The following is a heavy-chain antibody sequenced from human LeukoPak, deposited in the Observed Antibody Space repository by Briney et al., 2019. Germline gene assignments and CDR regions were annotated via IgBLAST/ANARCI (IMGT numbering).Heavy chain of an antibody. Sequence: PSETLSLTCTVSGGSINSGTYYWTWIRQPAGKGLEWIGRIYSSGYTNYKPSLKSRLTISVDASKNQFSLKLGSVTAADTAVYYCARKISMDVWGKGTTVTISS. V-gene: IGHV4-61*02. J-gene: IGHJ6*03. CDR3: ARKISMDV. CDR2: IYSSGYT. CDR1: GGSINSGTYY. D-gene: IGHD2-15*01.